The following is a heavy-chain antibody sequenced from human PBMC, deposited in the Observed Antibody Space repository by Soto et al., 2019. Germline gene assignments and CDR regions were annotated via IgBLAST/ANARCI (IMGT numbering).Heavy chain of an antibody. CDR1: GFTFSSFA. V-gene: IGHV3-23*01. CDR2: ISGSGGSA. CDR3: AKRSGGVVVTGTSLYYHGLDV. J-gene: IGHJ6*02. D-gene: IGHD2-15*01. Sequence: GGSLRLSCAASGFTFSSFAMIWVRQAPAKGLEWVSTISGSGGSAYYAGSVKGRFTISRDNSKNTLYLQMNSLGAGDTAIYYCAKRSGGVVVTGTSLYYHGLDVWGQGTAVTVSS.